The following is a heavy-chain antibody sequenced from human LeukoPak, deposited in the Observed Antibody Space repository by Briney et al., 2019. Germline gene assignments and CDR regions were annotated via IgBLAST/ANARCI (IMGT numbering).Heavy chain of an antibody. V-gene: IGHV5-51*01. CDR1: GYSFSNEW. CDR2: IYPGDSDT. CDR3: ARHLTVDTAMVDDAFDI. D-gene: IGHD5-18*01. Sequence: GESLKISCKASGYSFSNEWIGWVRQVPGKGLEWMGIIYPGDSDTRYSPSFQGQVTISADKSISTAYLQWSSLKASDTAMYYCARHLTVDTAMVDDAFDIWGQGTMVTVSS. J-gene: IGHJ3*02.